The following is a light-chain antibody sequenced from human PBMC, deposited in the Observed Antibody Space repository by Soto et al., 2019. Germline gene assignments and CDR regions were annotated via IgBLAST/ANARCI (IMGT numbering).Light chain of an antibody. J-gene: IGKJ5*01. Sequence: VSPGEVATLSCRASQSVNQKLGWYQQKPGQAPRLLIYVASYRATGIPARFSGSGSGTEYTLTISNLQAEDFAVYYCQQFNNWPHTFGQGTRLEIK. CDR1: QSVNQK. CDR3: QQFNNWPHT. V-gene: IGKV3-15*01. CDR2: VAS.